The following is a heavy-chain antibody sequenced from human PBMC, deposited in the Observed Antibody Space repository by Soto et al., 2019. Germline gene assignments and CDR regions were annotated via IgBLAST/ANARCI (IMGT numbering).Heavy chain of an antibody. V-gene: IGHV3-23*01. Sequence: EVQLLESGGGLVQPGGSLRLSCAASGFTFSSYAMSWVRQAPGKGLEWVSAISGSGGNTYYADSVKGRFTISRDNSKNTLYLQMNSLRAEDTAVYYCAKWASITIFGVAYNWFDPWGQGTLVTVSS. CDR2: ISGSGGNT. CDR3: AKWASITIFGVAYNWFDP. D-gene: IGHD3-3*01. CDR1: GFTFSSYA. J-gene: IGHJ5*02.